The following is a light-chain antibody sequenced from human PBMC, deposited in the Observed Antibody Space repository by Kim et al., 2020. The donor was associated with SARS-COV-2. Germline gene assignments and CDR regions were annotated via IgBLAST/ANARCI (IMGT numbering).Light chain of an antibody. V-gene: IGLV1-44*01. CDR3: ATWDVSLNGWV. CDR1: SSNVGLHF. CDR2: NDY. J-gene: IGLJ3*02. Sequence: ELTQPPSTSGTPGQRVTISCSGSSSNVGLHFVNWYQQLPGTAPRVFIYNDYPRPSGVPDRFSGSRSGTSASLAISGLQSEDEADYYCATWDVSLNGWVFGGGTQLTVL.